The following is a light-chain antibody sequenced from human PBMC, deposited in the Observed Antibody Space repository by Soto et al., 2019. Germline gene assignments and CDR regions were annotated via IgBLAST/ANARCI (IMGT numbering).Light chain of an antibody. CDR1: SSNIGSNY. V-gene: IGLV1-47*01. J-gene: IGLJ1*01. CDR2: RNN. CDR3: AAWDDSLSGYV. Sequence: QPVLTQPPSASGTPGQRVTISSSGSSSNIGSNYVYWYQQLPGTAPKLLIYRNNQRPSGVPDRFSGSKSGTSASLAISGLRSEDEADYYCAAWDDSLSGYVFGTGTKVTVL.